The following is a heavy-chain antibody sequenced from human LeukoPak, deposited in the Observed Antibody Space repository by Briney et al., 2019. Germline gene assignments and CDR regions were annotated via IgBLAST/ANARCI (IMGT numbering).Heavy chain of an antibody. V-gene: IGHV3-30*02. CDR3: AKGDYYDSSGYYYSLYYYMDV. D-gene: IGHD3-22*01. CDR2: IRYDGSNK. Sequence: PGGSLRLSCAAPGFTFSSYGMHWVRQAPSKGLEWVAFIRYDGSNKYYADSVKGRFTISRDNSKNTLYLQMNSLRAEDTAVYYCAKGDYYDSSGYYYSLYYYMDVWGKGTTVTVSS. J-gene: IGHJ6*03. CDR1: GFTFSSYG.